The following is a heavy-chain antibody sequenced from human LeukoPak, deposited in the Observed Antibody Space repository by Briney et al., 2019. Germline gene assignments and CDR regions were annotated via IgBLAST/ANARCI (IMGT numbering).Heavy chain of an antibody. CDR3: AKAGNIAALLDY. V-gene: IGHV3-9*01. CDR2: ISWNSVSI. D-gene: IGHD6-6*01. Sequence: GGSLRLSCAASGFTFDDYAMHWVRQAPWKGLEWVSGISWNSVSIAYGDSVKGRFTISRDNAKNSLYLQMNSLRAEDTALYYCAKAGNIAALLDYWGQGTLVTVSS. J-gene: IGHJ4*02. CDR1: GFTFDDYA.